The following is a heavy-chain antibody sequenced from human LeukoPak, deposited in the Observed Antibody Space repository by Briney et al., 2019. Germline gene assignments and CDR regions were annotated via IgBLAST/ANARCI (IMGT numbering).Heavy chain of an antibody. Sequence: SETLSLTCTVSGGSISSGSYYWSWIRQPAGKGLEWIGRIYTSGSTNYNPSLKSRVTISVDTSKNQFSLKLSSVTAADTAVYYCARGRRIAVAGRRVYYFDYWGQGTLVTVSS. CDR1: GGSISSGSYY. J-gene: IGHJ4*02. V-gene: IGHV4-61*02. CDR3: ARGRRIAVAGRRVYYFDY. CDR2: IYTSGST. D-gene: IGHD6-19*01.